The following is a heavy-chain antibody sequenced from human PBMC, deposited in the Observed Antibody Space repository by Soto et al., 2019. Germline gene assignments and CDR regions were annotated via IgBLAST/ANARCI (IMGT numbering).Heavy chain of an antibody. D-gene: IGHD2-21*01. Sequence: GESLKISCKGSGYSFTSYWISWVRQMPGKGLEWMGRIDPSDSYTNYSPSFQGHVTISADKSISTAYLHWSSLKASDPAMYYWPKYCGFPYYHGMDVWGQGTTGTISS. CDR2: IDPSDSYT. J-gene: IGHJ6*02. CDR3: PKYCGFPYYHGMDV. CDR1: GYSFTSYW. V-gene: IGHV5-10-1*01.